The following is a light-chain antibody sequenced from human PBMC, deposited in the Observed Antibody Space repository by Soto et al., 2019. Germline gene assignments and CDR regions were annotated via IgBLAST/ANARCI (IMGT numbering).Light chain of an antibody. J-gene: IGLJ2*01. CDR3: SSYTSSSTLVV. CDR1: SSDVGDYNY. Sequence: QSALTQPASVSGSPGQSITISCTGTSSDVGDYNYVSWYQQDPGKAPKLMIYYVSNRPSGVSNRFSGSKSGNTASLTISGLQAEDEADYYCSSYTSSSTLVVFGGGTKLTVL. V-gene: IGLV2-14*01. CDR2: YVS.